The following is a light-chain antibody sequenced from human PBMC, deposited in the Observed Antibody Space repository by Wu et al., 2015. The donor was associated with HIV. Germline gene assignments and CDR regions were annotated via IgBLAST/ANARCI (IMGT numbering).Light chain of an antibody. CDR2: GAS. V-gene: IGKV3-20*01. J-gene: IGKJ2*03. CDR1: QSVSSSY. CDR3: HQYGSGYLYR. Sequence: EGVLTQSPGTLSLSPGERATLSCRASQSVSSSYIAWYQQKPGQAPRLLIYGASNRAADIPGRFSGSGSGTDFTLTISRLEPEDSAVYYCHQYGSGYLYRFGQGTKLEIK.